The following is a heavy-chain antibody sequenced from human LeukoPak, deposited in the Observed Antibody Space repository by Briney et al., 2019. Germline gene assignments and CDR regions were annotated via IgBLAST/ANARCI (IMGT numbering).Heavy chain of an antibody. CDR1: GGSFSGYY. J-gene: IGHJ6*03. D-gene: IGHD3-3*01. CDR2: INHSGST. V-gene: IGHV4-34*01. CDR3: AKNMPSYDFWSGYSHYYYYMDV. Sequence: PSETLSLTCAVYGGSFSGYYWSWIRQPPGKGLEWIGEINHSGSTNYNPSLKSRVTISVDTSKNQFSLKLSSVTAADTAVYYCAKNMPSYDFWSGYSHYYYYMDVWGKGTTVTVSS.